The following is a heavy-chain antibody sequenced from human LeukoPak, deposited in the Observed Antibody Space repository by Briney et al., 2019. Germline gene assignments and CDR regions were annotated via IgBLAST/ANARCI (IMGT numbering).Heavy chain of an antibody. CDR2: ISWNSGSI. Sequence: GGSLRLSCAASGFTFDDYAMHWVRQAPGKGLEWVSGISWNSGSIGYAYSVKGRFTISRDNDKNSLYLQMNSLRAEDTALYYCEKVPSHSIEWLGFDYWGQGTLVTVSS. V-gene: IGHV3-9*01. J-gene: IGHJ4*02. CDR3: EKVPSHSIEWLGFDY. D-gene: IGHD6-19*01. CDR1: GFTFDDYA.